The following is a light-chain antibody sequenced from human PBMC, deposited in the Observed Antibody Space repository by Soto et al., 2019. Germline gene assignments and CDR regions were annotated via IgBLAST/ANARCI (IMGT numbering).Light chain of an antibody. J-gene: IGLJ1*01. V-gene: IGLV2-14*01. CDR1: SSDVGGYNY. Sequence: QSALTQPASVSGSPGQSITISCTGTSSDVGGYNYVSWYQQHPGNAPKLMIYEVSNRPSGVSNRFSGSKSGNTASLTISGLQAEDEADYYCSSYTSSIPYVFGTGTKVTVL. CDR2: EVS. CDR3: SSYTSSIPYV.